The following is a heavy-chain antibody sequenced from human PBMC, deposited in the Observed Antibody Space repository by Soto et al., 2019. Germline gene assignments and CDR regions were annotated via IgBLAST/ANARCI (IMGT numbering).Heavy chain of an antibody. D-gene: IGHD5-12*01. CDR1: GGTFSSVG. CDR3: AREGSGYNF. J-gene: IGHJ1*01. V-gene: IGHV1-69*13. CDR2: IIPVFGRP. Sequence: SVKVSCKASGGTFSSVGISWVRQAPGQGLEWMGGIIPVFGRPNYAQRFRGRLTITADESTNTCYMELIDLESEDTAVYYCAREGSGYNFWGQGTQVTVSS.